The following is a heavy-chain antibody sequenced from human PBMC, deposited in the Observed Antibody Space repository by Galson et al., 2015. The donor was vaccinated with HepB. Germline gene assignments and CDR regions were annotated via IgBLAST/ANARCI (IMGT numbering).Heavy chain of an antibody. CDR3: VRDQMCCSGGRRTCFYSFYYMDV. V-gene: IGHV1-2*02. D-gene: IGHD2-15*01. CDR1: GYTFSGYY. CDR2: INPDSGGT. Sequence: SVKVSCKASGYTFSGYYMHWVRQAPGQGLEWMGWINPDSGGTNYAQKFQGRVTMTRDTSISTAYMELSSLRSDDTAVYYCVRDQMCCSGGRRTCFYSFYYMDVWGKGTTVTVSS. J-gene: IGHJ6*03.